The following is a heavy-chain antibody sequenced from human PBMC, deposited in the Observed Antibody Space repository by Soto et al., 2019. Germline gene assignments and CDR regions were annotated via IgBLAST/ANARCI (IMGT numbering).Heavy chain of an antibody. Sequence: PGESLKISCKGSGYSFTSYWINWVRQMPGKGLEWMGIIYPGDSDTRYSPSFQGQVTISADKSISTAYLQWRSLKASDTAMYYCARHNGSPGCYFGIDVWGEGTPVTVSS. D-gene: IGHD2-8*01. V-gene: IGHV5-51*01. J-gene: IGHJ6*04. CDR1: GYSFTSYW. CDR3: ARHNGSPGCYFGIDV. CDR2: IYPGDSDT.